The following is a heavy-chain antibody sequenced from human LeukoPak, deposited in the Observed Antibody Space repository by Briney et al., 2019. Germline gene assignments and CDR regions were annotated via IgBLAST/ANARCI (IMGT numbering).Heavy chain of an antibody. J-gene: IGHJ4*02. Sequence: SETLSLTCTVSGDSIRNFYWAWIRQSATKGLEWVGRISPSGSTDYHPSLKSRLTMSLDTSKNQFSLKIRSMTAADTAVYYCARGTHRTGLFDYWGQGTLVTVSS. CDR1: GDSIRNFY. CDR3: ARGTHRTGLFDY. D-gene: IGHD1-14*01. CDR2: ISPSGST. V-gene: IGHV4-4*07.